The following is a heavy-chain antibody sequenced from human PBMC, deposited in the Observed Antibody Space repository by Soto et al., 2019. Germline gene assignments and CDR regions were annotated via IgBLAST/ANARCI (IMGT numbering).Heavy chain of an antibody. CDR2: IIPIFATV. Sequence: QVQLMQSGSEVKKPGSSVKVSCKASGGSFSSNPISWVRQAPGQGLEWMAGIIPIFATVHYAQKFQGRVTITADESTRTAYMELTSLRSEDTAVYFCARGGRGYSSAPRYYFDDWGQGTLVTVSS. D-gene: IGHD5-18*01. CDR1: GGSFSSNP. V-gene: IGHV1-69*01. J-gene: IGHJ4*02. CDR3: ARGGRGYSSAPRYYFDD.